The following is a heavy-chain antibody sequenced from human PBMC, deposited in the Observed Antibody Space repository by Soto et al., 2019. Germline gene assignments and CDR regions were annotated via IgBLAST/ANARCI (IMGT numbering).Heavy chain of an antibody. CDR1: GGSISSYY. V-gene: IGHV4-4*07. Sequence: SETLSLTCSVSGGSISSYYWSWIRQPAGKGPEWIGRIYNSGSTSYNPSLKSRVTISVDTSKNQFSLKLRSVTAADTAVYYCASDRSSGWDQGYGMDVWGQGTTVTVSS. CDR2: IYNSGST. D-gene: IGHD6-19*01. CDR3: ASDRSSGWDQGYGMDV. J-gene: IGHJ6*02.